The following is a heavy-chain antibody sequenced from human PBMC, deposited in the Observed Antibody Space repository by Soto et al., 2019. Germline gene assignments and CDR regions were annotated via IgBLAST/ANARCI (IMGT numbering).Heavy chain of an antibody. CDR2: ISHSGAT. J-gene: IGHJ6*02. CDR1: GGSSSAYY. Sequence: QVQIEQWGAGLLKPSETLSLTCAVYGGSSSAYYWSWIRQPPGKGLEWIGQISHSGATDYNPSHKSRVSISGDTSKNQFSLILTFVTAPDTAVYYYARQKNFWFYGMDVWGQGTTVTVSS. D-gene: IGHD3-3*01. V-gene: IGHV4-34*02. CDR3: ARQKNFWFYGMDV.